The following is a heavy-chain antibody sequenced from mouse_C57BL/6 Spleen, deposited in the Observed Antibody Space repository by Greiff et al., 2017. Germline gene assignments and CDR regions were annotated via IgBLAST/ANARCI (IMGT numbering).Heavy chain of an antibody. J-gene: IGHJ4*01. CDR2: IHPNSGST. D-gene: IGHD2-4*01. V-gene: IGHV1-64*01. CDR1: GYTFTSYW. Sequence: QVQLQQSGAELVKPGASVKLSCKASGYTFTSYWMNWVKQRPGKGLEWIGMIHPNSGSTNYNEKFKSKATLTVDKSSSTAYMQISSLTSKYSAVYYCARSGYDDYNDHYYARDYWGQGTSVTVSS. CDR3: ARSGYDDYNDHYYARDY.